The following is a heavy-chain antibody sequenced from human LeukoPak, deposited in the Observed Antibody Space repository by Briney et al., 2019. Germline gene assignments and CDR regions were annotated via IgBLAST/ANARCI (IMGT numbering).Heavy chain of an antibody. CDR3: TRDLCSSTSCYAPFDY. J-gene: IGHJ4*02. Sequence: GGSLRLSCTASGFTFGDYAMSWVRQAPGKGLEWVAFIRSKAYGRTTEYAASVKGRFTISRDDSKSIAYLQMNSLKTEDTAVYYCTRDLCSSTSCYAPFDYWGQGTLVTVSS. CDR2: IRSKAYGRTT. CDR1: GFTFGDYA. V-gene: IGHV3-49*04. D-gene: IGHD2-2*01.